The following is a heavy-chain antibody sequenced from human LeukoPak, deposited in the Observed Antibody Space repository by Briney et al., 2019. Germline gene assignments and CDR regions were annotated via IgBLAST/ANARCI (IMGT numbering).Heavy chain of an antibody. CDR2: ISYDGSNK. CDR1: GFTFSSYA. Sequence: PGGSLRLSCAASGFTFSSYAMHWVRQAPGKGLEWVAVISYDGSNKYYADSVKGRFTISRDNSKNTLYLQMNSLRAEDTAVYYCTRFLVVVPVAMRDWGQGTTVTVSS. D-gene: IGHD2-2*01. CDR3: TRFLVVVPVAMRD. J-gene: IGHJ6*02. V-gene: IGHV3-30*04.